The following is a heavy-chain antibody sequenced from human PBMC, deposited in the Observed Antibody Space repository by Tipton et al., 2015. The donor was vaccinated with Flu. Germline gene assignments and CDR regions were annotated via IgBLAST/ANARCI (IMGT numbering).Heavy chain of an antibody. CDR3: ARSPKFQSSPFDY. CDR2: SYYSGST. V-gene: IGHV4-59*08. Sequence: TLSLTCTVSGGSISSYYWSWIRQPPGKGLEWIGYSYYSGSTNYSPSLKSRVTISVDTSKNQFSLKLSSVTAADTAVYSCARSPKFQSSPFDYRGQGTLVTVSS. D-gene: IGHD2-21*01. CDR1: GGSISSYY. J-gene: IGHJ4*02.